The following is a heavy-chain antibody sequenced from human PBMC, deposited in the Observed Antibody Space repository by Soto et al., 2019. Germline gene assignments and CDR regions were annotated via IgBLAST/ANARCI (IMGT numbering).Heavy chain of an antibody. CDR3: ARDGTQEWLVDYYYYYMDV. Sequence: SLRLSCAASGFTFSSYSMNWVRQAPGKGLEWVSSISSSSSYIYYADSVKGRFTISRDNAKNSLYLQMNSLRAEDTAVYYCARDGTQEWLVDYYYYYMDVWGQGTLVTVSS. V-gene: IGHV3-21*01. J-gene: IGHJ6*03. CDR2: ISSSSSYI. CDR1: GFTFSSYS. D-gene: IGHD3-3*01.